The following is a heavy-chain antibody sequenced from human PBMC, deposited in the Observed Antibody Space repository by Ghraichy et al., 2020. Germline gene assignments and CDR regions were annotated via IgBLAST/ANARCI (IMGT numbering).Heavy chain of an antibody. CDR1: GYSFTSYD. CDR2: IRASTGGT. D-gene: IGHD1-26*01. Sequence: ASVKVSCRASGYSFTSYDLSWVRQAPGQGLEWMGWIRASTGGTKIAQKLQDRVTMTTDTSTSTAYMELRSLRSDDTAVYYCATIGSNYPGNLHYWGQGTLVTVSS. V-gene: IGHV1-18*01. J-gene: IGHJ4*02. CDR3: ATIGSNYPGNLHY.